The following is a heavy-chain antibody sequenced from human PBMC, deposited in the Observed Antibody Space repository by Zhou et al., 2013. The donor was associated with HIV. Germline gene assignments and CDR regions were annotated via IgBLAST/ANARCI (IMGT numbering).Heavy chain of an antibody. D-gene: IGHD3-22*01. CDR1: GYTFTTYY. V-gene: IGHV1-46*01. CDR2: INPSGGQT. Sequence: QVQLVQSGAEVKKPGASVRVSCKASGYTFTTYYITWVRQAPGQGLEWMGMINPSGGQTTSAQKFQGRVTITADKSTTTTYMELNNLRSEDTAVYYCARGSGYHFNYNYLVVWGKGTTVTVSS. CDR3: ARGSGYHFNYNYLVV. J-gene: IGHJ6*03.